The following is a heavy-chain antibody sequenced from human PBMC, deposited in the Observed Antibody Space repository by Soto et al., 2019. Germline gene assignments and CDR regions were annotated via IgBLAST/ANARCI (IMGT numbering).Heavy chain of an antibody. CDR3: ARGPYYYDSSGYI. D-gene: IGHD3-22*01. Sequence: QVQLQESGPGLVKPSETLSLTCTVSGGSISSYYWSWIRQPPRKGLEWIGYIYYSGSTNYNPSLKSRVTISVDTSKNQFSLKLSSVTAADTAVYYCARGPYYYDSSGYIWGQGTLVTVSS. J-gene: IGHJ4*02. CDR2: IYYSGST. CDR1: GGSISSYY. V-gene: IGHV4-59*01.